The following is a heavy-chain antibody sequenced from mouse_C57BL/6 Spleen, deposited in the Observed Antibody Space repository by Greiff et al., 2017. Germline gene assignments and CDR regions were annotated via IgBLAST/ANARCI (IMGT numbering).Heavy chain of an antibody. CDR3: AWYYDGSSSLDWYFDV. CDR2: FYPRDGST. V-gene: IGHV1-78*01. CDR1: GYTFTDHT. J-gene: IGHJ1*03. D-gene: IGHD1-1*01. Sequence: QVQLQQSDAELVKPGASVSISCKVSGYTFTDHTIYWMKQRPEQGLEWIGYFYPRDGSTKYNQTFKGKATLTAAKSSSTAYMQLYSLTSEDSAVDFGAWYYDGSSSLDWYFDVWGTGTTVTVSS.